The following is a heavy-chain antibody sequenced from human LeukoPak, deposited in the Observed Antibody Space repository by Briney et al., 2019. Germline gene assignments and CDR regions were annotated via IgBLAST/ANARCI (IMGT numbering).Heavy chain of an antibody. V-gene: IGHV1-69*05. CDR3: ARPEVVGDAYLFDY. CDR2: IIPIFGTA. CDR1: GGTFISYA. D-gene: IGHD3-22*01. J-gene: IGHJ4*02. Sequence: SVKVSCKASGGTFISYAISGVRQAPGQGLEWMGGIIPIFGTANYSQKFQGRVTITTDEDTSTAYMELSSLRSEDTAVYYCARPEVVGDAYLFDYWGRGTLVTVCS.